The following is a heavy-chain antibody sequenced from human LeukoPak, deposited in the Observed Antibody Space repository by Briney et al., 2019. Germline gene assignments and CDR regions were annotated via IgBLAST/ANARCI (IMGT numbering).Heavy chain of an antibody. Sequence: SETLSLTCTVSGGSISSSSYYWGWIRRPPGKGLEWIGSIYYSGSTYYNPSLKSRVTISVDTSKNQFSLKLSAVTAADTAGYYCARHGLGLSDFDPWGQGTLVTVSS. D-gene: IGHD2/OR15-2a*01. CDR2: IYYSGST. V-gene: IGHV4-39*01. CDR3: ARHGLGLSDFDP. J-gene: IGHJ5*02. CDR1: GGSISSSSYY.